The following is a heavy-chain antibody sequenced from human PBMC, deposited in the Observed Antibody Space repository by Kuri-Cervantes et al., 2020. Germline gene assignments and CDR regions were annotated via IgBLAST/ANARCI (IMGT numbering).Heavy chain of an antibody. J-gene: IGHJ4*02. Sequence: GGSLRLSCAASGLTFSNYWMSWVRQVPGKGLEWVSNIKQDGTEKYYVDSVRGRFTVSRDNAKNSLYLQMNSLRAEDTAVYYCAMALGAPLGCWGQGTLVTVSS. D-gene: IGHD4/OR15-4a*01. V-gene: IGHV3-7*01. CDR1: GLTFSNYW. CDR3: AMALGAPLGC. CDR2: IKQDGTEK.